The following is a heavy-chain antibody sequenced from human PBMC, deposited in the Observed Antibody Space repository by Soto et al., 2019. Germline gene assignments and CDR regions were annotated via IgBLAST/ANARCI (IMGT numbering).Heavy chain of an antibody. CDR2: IYSGGST. Sequence: GGSLRLSCAASGFTVSSNYMSWVRQAPGKGLEWVSVIYSGGSTYYADSVKGRFTISRDNSKNTLYLQMNSLRAEDTAVYYCARLRYFDWPKPGTYYFAYWGQGTLVTVSS. CDR1: GFTVSSNY. V-gene: IGHV3-53*01. CDR3: ARLRYFDWPKPGTYYFAY. J-gene: IGHJ4*02. D-gene: IGHD3-9*01.